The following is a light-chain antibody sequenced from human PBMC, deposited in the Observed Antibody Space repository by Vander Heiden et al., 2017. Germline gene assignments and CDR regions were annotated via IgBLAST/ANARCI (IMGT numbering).Light chain of an antibody. V-gene: IGLV3-25*03. Sequence: SYALTQPPSVSVSPGQTARITCSGDALPKQYAFWYQQKPGQAPVLVMYKDSERSSGIPDRFSDSSSGTTVTLTISGVQAEDEADYYCQSADSSGADVVFGGGTKLTVL. CDR1: ALPKQY. CDR2: KDS. J-gene: IGLJ2*01. CDR3: QSADSSGADVV.